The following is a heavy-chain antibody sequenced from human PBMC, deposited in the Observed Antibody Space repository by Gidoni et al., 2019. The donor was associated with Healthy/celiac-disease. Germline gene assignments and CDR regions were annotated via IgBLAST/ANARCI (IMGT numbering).Heavy chain of an antibody. V-gene: IGHV4-59*01. CDR2: IYYSGRT. CDR3: ASSVGATTDFDY. Sequence: QVQLQESGPGLVKPSETLSLTCTVSGGSISSYYWSWIRQPPGKGLEWIGYIYYSGRTNYNPSLKSRVTISVDTSKNQFSLKLSSVTAADTAVYYCASSVGATTDFDYWGQGTLVTVSS. CDR1: GGSISSYY. D-gene: IGHD1-26*01. J-gene: IGHJ4*02.